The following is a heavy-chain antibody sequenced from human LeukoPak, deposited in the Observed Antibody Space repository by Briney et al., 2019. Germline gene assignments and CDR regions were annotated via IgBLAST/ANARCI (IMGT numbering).Heavy chain of an antibody. J-gene: IGHJ4*02. Sequence: GGSLRLSCAASGFPFNAYWMTWVRQAPGKGLEWVTNIRQDGDTKYYVDSVKGRFTISRDNAMSSLYLQMNSLRAEDTAIYYCARSLPYGTTWYGRSDFWGQGTLVTVSS. CDR1: GFPFNAYW. D-gene: IGHD6-13*01. CDR2: IRQDGDTK. CDR3: ARSLPYGTTWYGRSDF. V-gene: IGHV3-7*03.